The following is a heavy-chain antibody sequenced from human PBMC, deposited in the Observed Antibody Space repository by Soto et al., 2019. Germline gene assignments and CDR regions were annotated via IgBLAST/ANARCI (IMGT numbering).Heavy chain of an antibody. V-gene: IGHV4-59*01. J-gene: IGHJ5*02. CDR3: ARLRVSGYYGSGKYNWFDP. D-gene: IGHD3-10*01. CDR1: GGSISSYY. CDR2: IYYSGST. Sequence: SETLSLTCTVSGGSISSYYWSWIRQPPGKGLEWIGYIYYSGSTNYNPSLKSRVTISVDTSKNQFSLKLSSVTAADTAVYYCARLRVSGYYGSGKYNWFDPWGQGTLVTVSS.